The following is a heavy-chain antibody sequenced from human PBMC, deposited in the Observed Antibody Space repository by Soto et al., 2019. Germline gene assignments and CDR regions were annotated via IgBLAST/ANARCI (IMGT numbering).Heavy chain of an antibody. Sequence: KASGYTFTSYGISWVRQAPGQGLEWMGWISAYNGNTNYAQKLQGRFTISRDNSKNTAYLQMRSLRPEDTAVYYCVKGEYYYDGSAYYPFDYWGQGRMVTVSS. V-gene: IGHV1-18*01. CDR2: ISAYNGNT. D-gene: IGHD3-22*01. CDR1: GYTFTSYG. CDR3: VKGEYYYDGSAYYPFDY. J-gene: IGHJ4*02.